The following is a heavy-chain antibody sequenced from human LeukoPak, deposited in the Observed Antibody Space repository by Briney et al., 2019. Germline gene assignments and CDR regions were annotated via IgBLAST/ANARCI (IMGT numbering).Heavy chain of an antibody. V-gene: IGHV4-59*08. J-gene: IGHJ6*02. Sequence: SETLSLTCTVSGGSISSYYWSWIRQPPGKGLEWIGYIYYSGSTNYNPSLKSRVTISVDTSKNQFSLKLSSVTAADTAVYYCARHSDIVVGIIYYYYYGMDVWGQGTTVTVSS. CDR1: GGSISSYY. D-gene: IGHD2-15*01. CDR2: IYYSGST. CDR3: ARHSDIVVGIIYYYYYGMDV.